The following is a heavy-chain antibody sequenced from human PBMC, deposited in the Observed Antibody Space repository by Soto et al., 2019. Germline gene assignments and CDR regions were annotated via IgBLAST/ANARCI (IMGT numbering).Heavy chain of an antibody. D-gene: IGHD2-15*01. V-gene: IGHV3-23*04. J-gene: IGHJ3*02. Sequence: EVQVVESGGGLVQPGGSLRLSCEGSGFTVSSHAMTWISQAPGKGPEWVSTITADGGTYYADSVKGRFAMSRDTSESTLYLQMNSLGAEDTAAYYCAPHVSCSGGSCQYDAFAIRGQGTMVTVSS. CDR2: ITADGGT. CDR1: GFTVSSHA. CDR3: APHVSCSGGSCQYDAFAI.